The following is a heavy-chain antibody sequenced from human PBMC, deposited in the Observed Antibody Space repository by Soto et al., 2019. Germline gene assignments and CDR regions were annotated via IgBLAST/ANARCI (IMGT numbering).Heavy chain of an antibody. CDR2: IYYSGST. CDR1: GGSISSGGYY. V-gene: IGHV4-31*03. D-gene: IGHD4-4*01. Sequence: SETLFLTCTVSGGSISSGGYYWSWIRQHPGKGLEWIGYIYYSGSTYYNPSLKSRVTISVDTSKNQFSLKLSSVTAADTAVYYCARESADYSYYYYMDVWGKGNTVTVSS. J-gene: IGHJ6*03. CDR3: ARESADYSYYYYMDV.